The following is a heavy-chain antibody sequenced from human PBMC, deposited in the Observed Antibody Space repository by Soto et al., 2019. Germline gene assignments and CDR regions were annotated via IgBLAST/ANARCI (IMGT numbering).Heavy chain of an antibody. CDR1: GGTFSSYA. CDR2: IIPIFGTA. J-gene: IGHJ4*02. D-gene: IGHD2-2*01. V-gene: IGHV1-69*13. CDR3: ARASRYCSSTSCFARGYSSSWGIDY. Sequence: SVKVSCKASGGTFSSYAISWVRQAPGQGLEWMGGIIPIFGTANYAQKFQGRVTITADESTSTAYMELSSLRSEDTAVYYCARASRYCSSTSCFARGYSSSWGIDYWGQGTLVTVSS.